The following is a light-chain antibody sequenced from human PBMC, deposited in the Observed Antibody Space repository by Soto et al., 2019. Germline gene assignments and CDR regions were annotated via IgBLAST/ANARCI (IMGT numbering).Light chain of an antibody. J-gene: IGKJ4*01. Sequence: DLQMTQSPSSLSASVGDRVTITCRASQGISNLLAWYQQEPGKVPKLLIYGASTLQSGVPSRFSGSGSGTDFTLTISSLEPEDVAIYYCQKYNSAPHTFGGGTKVDIK. CDR1: QGISNL. CDR2: GAS. CDR3: QKYNSAPHT. V-gene: IGKV1-27*01.